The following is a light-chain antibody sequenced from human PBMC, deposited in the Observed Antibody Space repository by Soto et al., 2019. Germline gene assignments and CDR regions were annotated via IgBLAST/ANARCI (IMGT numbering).Light chain of an antibody. CDR3: QQYNSYYSWT. CDR1: QSVSSSY. J-gene: IGKJ1*01. CDR2: GAS. V-gene: IGKV3D-7*01. Sequence: PGERVTLSCRASQSVSSSYLTCYQQKPGQAPRLLIYGASTRATGIPARFSGSGSGTDFTLTISSLQPEDFATYYCQQYNSYYSWTFGQGTKVDIK.